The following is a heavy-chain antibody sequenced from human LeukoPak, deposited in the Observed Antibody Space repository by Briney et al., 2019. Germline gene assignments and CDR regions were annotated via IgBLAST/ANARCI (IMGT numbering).Heavy chain of an antibody. CDR2: ISGSGGST. Sequence: GGSLRLSCAASGYTFSSYGMSWVRRAPGKGLEWVSAISGSGGSTYYADSVKGRFTISRDNAKNSLYLQMNSLRAEDTAVYYCAELGITMIGGVWGKGTTVTISS. J-gene: IGHJ6*04. CDR1: GYTFSSYG. D-gene: IGHD3-10*02. V-gene: IGHV3-23*01. CDR3: AELGITMIGGV.